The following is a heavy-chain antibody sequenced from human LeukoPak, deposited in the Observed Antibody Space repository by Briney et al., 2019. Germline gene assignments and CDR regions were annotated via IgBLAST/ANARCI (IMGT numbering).Heavy chain of an antibody. D-gene: IGHD2-15*01. CDR2: INTNTGNP. J-gene: IGHJ5*02. CDR1: GYTFTSYA. V-gene: IGHV7-4-1*02. Sequence: ASVKVSCKASGYTFTSYAMNWVRQAPGQGLEWMGWINTNTGNPTYAQGFTGRFVFSLDTSVSTAYLQISSLKAEDTAVHYCAREGENCSGGSCYYNWFDPWGQGTLVTVSS. CDR3: AREGENCSGGSCYYNWFDP.